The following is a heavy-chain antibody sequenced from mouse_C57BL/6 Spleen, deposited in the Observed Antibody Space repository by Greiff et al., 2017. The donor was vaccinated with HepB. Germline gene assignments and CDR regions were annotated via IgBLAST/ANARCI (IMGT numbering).Heavy chain of an antibody. Sequence: QVQLQQSGAELARPGASVKLSCKASGYTFTSYGISWVKQRTGQGLEWIGEIYPRSGNTYYNEKFKGKATLTADKSSSTAYMELRSLTSEDSAVYFCARGATVPPYAMDYWGQGTSVTVSS. CDR1: GYTFTSYG. CDR2: IYPRSGNT. CDR3: ARGATVPPYAMDY. V-gene: IGHV1-81*01. D-gene: IGHD1-1*01. J-gene: IGHJ4*01.